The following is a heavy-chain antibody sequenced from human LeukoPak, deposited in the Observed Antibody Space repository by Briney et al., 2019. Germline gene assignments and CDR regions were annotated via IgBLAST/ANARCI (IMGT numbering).Heavy chain of an antibody. Sequence: ASVKVSCKASGYTFTGYYMHWVRQAPGQGLEWMGWINPNSGGTNFAQKFQRRVTVTMDTSLSTVYMELSRLRSDDTAVYYCARVRYRLAETYIDYWGQGTLVSVSS. D-gene: IGHD3-16*01. CDR3: ARVRYRLAETYIDY. V-gene: IGHV1-2*02. J-gene: IGHJ4*02. CDR1: GYTFTGYY. CDR2: INPNSGGT.